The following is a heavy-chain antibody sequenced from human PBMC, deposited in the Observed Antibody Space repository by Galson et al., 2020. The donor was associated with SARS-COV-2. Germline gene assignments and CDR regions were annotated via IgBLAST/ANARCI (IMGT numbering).Heavy chain of an antibody. CDR3: AKDLSPYPAAYYFDY. CDR1: GFTFSSYG. V-gene: IGHV3-30*02. Sequence: GESLKISCAASGFTFSSYGMHWVRQAPGKGLEWVAFIRYDGSNKYYADSVKGRFTISRDNSKNTLYLQMNSLRAEDTAVYYCAKDLSPYPAAYYFDYWGQGTLVTVSS. CDR2: IRYDGSNK. J-gene: IGHJ4*02. D-gene: IGHD2-2*01.